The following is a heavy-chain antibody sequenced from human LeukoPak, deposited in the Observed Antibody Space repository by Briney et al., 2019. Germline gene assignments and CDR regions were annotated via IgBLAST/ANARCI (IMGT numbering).Heavy chain of an antibody. CDR1: GGSLSSHF. Sequence: SSESLSVTSAEPGGSLSSHFWRWSWARPRERRWCRSHIYYSGSTNYTPSLKSRVTISVDTSKNQFSLKLSSVTAADTAVYYCARGVPAALEGGWFDPWGQGTLVTVSS. CDR2: IYYSGST. V-gene: IGHV4-59*13. CDR3: ARGVPAALEGGWFDP. J-gene: IGHJ5*02. D-gene: IGHD2-2*01.